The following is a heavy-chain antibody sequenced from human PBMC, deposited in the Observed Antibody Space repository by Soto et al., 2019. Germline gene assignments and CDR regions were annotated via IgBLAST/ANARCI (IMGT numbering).Heavy chain of an antibody. V-gene: IGHV3-30*18. CDR2: ISYDGSNK. D-gene: IGHD3-22*01. J-gene: IGHJ4*02. Sequence: GGSLRLSCAASGFTFSSYGMHWVRQAPGKGLEWVAVISYDGSNKYYADSVKGRFTISRDNSKNTLYLQMNSLRAEDTAVYYWAKLAPSSGSHFDYWGQGTLVTVSS. CDR3: AKLAPSSGSHFDY. CDR1: GFTFSSYG.